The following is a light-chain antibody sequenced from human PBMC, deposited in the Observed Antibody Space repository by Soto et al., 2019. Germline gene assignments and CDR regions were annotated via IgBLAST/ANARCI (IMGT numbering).Light chain of an antibody. Sequence: DIQMTQSPSPLSASVGDKVTITCRASQSIVSGLAWYQQKPGKAPKLLIYDASSLESGVPSRFSGSGSGTEFTLTISSLQPDDFATYYCQQYNSYSYTFGQGTKLEIK. CDR2: DAS. V-gene: IGKV1-5*01. CDR1: QSIVSG. CDR3: QQYNSYSYT. J-gene: IGKJ2*01.